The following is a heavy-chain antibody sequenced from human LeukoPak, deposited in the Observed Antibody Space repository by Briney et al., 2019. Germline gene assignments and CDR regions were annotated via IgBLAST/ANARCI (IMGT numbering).Heavy chain of an antibody. CDR2: INPNTGGT. J-gene: IGHJ4*02. CDR3: ARDLGILVRGVKNY. V-gene: IGHV1-2*02. Sequence: GASVKVSCKTSGYSVSDYYMHWVRQAPGQGLEWMGWINPNTGGTKYAQEFQGRVTMTRDTSISTAYMELSRLRSDDTAVYYCARDLGILVRGVKNYWGQGTLVTVSS. CDR1: GYSVSDYY. D-gene: IGHD3-10*01.